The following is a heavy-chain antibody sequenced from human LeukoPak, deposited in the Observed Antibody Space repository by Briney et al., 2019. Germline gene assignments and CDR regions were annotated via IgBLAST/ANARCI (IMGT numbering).Heavy chain of an antibody. Sequence: SVKVSCKASGGTFSSYAISWVRQAPGQGLEWMGGIIPIFGTANYAQKFQGRVTITADESTSTAYMELSSLRSEDTAVYYCARANLGSSWQSGFDYWGQGTLVTVSS. J-gene: IGHJ4*02. CDR2: IIPIFGTA. CDR3: ARANLGSSWQSGFDY. V-gene: IGHV1-69*13. D-gene: IGHD6-13*01. CDR1: GGTFSSYA.